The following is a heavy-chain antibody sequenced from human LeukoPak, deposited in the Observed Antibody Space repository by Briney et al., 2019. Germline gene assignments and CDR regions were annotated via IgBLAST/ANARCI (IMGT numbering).Heavy chain of an antibody. CDR3: ASGIGVGDSFDI. CDR1: GFTFSSYW. J-gene: IGHJ3*02. V-gene: IGHV3-74*01. CDR2: INSDARNT. Sequence: PGGSLRLSCAASGFTFSSYWMYWVRQAPGKVLVWVSRINSDARNTNYADSVQGRFTISRDNAKNTLYLQMNSLRVEVTAVYYCASGIGVGDSFDIWGQGTMVTVSS. D-gene: IGHD3-3*01.